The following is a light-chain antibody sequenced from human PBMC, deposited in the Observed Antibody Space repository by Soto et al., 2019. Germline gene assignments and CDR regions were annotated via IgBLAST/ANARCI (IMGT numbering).Light chain of an antibody. Sequence: IQLTQFPSSLSASVGDRVTITCRASQEIGNYLAWYRQKPGNAPELLIFSASTLQVGVPSRFSGSGSGTYFTLTISSLQPEDFATYYCQQLHTSLPCTFGQGTRL. CDR3: QQLHTSLPCT. CDR1: QEIGNY. CDR2: SAS. J-gene: IGKJ2*02. V-gene: IGKV1-9*01.